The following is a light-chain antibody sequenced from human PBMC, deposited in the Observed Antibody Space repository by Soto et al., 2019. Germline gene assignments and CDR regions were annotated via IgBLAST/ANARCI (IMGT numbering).Light chain of an antibody. Sequence: SGLTQFPSASRSPGQSGTISCTGNSSDIGGYNSVSWYQQHPGKAPKGMIYDVSKRPSWVPDRLSGSKSGNTASLAVSALQAEAEADYYCSSYTDRNNLVFGTGTKVTVL. J-gene: IGLJ1*01. CDR3: SSYTDRNNLV. CDR1: SSDIGGYNS. V-gene: IGLV2-8*01. CDR2: DVS.